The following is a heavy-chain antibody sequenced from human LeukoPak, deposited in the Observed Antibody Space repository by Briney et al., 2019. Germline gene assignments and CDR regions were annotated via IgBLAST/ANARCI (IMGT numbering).Heavy chain of an antibody. D-gene: IGHD1-1*01. J-gene: IGHJ4*02. CDR2: VSYRGST. CDR3: ARENDRYGRIDY. CDR1: GGSISSYY. Sequence: SETLSLTCTVFGGSISSYYWSWVRQPPGKGLEWIGYVSYRGSTDYNPSLKSRVIISMDTSKNQFSLRLRSVTAADTAVYYCARENDRYGRIDYWGQGTLVTVSS. V-gene: IGHV4-59*01.